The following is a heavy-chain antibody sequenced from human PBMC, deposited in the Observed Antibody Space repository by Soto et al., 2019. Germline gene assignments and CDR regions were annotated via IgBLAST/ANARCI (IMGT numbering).Heavy chain of an antibody. CDR1: GYTFTGYY. Sequence: ASVKVSCKASGYTFTGYYMHWVRQAPGQGLEWMGWINPNSGGTNYAQKFQGWVTMTRDTSISTAYMELSRLRSDDTAVYYCARATKQQLVVGDAFDIWGQGTMVAVSS. J-gene: IGHJ3*02. CDR3: ARATKQQLVVGDAFDI. D-gene: IGHD6-13*01. CDR2: INPNSGGT. V-gene: IGHV1-2*04.